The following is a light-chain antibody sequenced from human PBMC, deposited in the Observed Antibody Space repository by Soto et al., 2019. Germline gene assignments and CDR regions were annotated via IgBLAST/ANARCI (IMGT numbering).Light chain of an antibody. CDR2: AAS. Sequence: DIEMTQSPSSLSASLGDTVTITCRASQGIGNFLAWYQQKPGDVPKLLIYAASTVQSGGPSRFRGSGCGKDFPLTISSLQHEDVATYFCKRYNSAPLTFGGGTGVEIK. V-gene: IGKV1-27*01. CDR3: KRYNSAPLT. CDR1: QGIGNF. J-gene: IGKJ4*01.